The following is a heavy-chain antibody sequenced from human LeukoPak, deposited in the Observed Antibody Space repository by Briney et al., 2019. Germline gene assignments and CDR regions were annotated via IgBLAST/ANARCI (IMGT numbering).Heavy chain of an antibody. D-gene: IGHD6-13*01. V-gene: IGHV3-30*02. CDR2: IRYDGSNK. CDR3: AKDRGSSSSCFDY. CDR1: GFTFSSYG. J-gene: IGHJ4*02. Sequence: GGSLRLSCAASGFTFSSYGMHWVRQAPGKGLEWVAFIRYDGSNKYYADSVKGRFTISRDNSKNTLYLQMNSLRAEDTAVYYCAKDRGSSSSCFDYWGQGTLVTVSS.